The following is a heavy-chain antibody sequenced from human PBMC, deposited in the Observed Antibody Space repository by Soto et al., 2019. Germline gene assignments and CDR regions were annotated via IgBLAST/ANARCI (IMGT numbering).Heavy chain of an antibody. CDR2: IIPIFGTA. J-gene: IGHJ4*02. D-gene: IGHD2-15*01. Sequence: GASVKVSCKASGGTFSSYAISWVRQAPGQGLEWMGGIIPIFGTANYAQKFQGRVTITADKSTSTAYMELSSLRSEDTAVYYCARDAYCSGGSCYSDLYYFDYWGQGTLVTVSS. V-gene: IGHV1-69*06. CDR1: GGTFSSYA. CDR3: ARDAYCSGGSCYSDLYYFDY.